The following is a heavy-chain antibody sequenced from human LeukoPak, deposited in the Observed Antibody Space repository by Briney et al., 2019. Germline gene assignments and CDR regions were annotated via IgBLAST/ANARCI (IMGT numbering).Heavy chain of an antibody. J-gene: IGHJ3*02. CDR1: GYTFTSYG. V-gene: IGHV1-18*01. Sequence: ASVKVSCKASGYTFTSYGISWVRQAPGQGLEWMGWISAYNGNTNYAQKLQGRVTMTTDTSTSTAYMELRSLRSDDTAVYYCAKDRRFGRWLQLKTDAFDIWGQGTMVTVSS. CDR2: ISAYNGNT. D-gene: IGHD5-24*01. CDR3: AKDRRFGRWLQLKTDAFDI.